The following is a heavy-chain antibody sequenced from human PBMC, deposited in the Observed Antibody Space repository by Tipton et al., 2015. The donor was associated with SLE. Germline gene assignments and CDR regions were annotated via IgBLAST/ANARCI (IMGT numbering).Heavy chain of an antibody. CDR1: GGSISSDH. V-gene: IGHV4-4*09. Sequence: TLSLTCSVSGGSISSDHWIWIRQPPGKGLEWLGYISDGGGTNYNPSLKSRVTISVDSAKNQFSLKLTSVTAPDTAVYYCARGMVTWRGAIIGVDVWGQGTTVNVSS. D-gene: IGHD2-21*02. CDR3: ARGMVTWRGAIIGVDV. CDR2: ISDGGGT. J-gene: IGHJ6*02.